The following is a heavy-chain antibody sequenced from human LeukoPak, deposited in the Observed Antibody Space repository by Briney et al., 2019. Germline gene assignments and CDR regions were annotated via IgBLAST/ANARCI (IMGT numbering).Heavy chain of an antibody. CDR2: FIPTLDTE. J-gene: IGHJ6*03. CDR1: GGTFSGYA. Sequence: GSSMKVSCKASGGTFSGYAISWVRQSAGQGLEWMGGFIPTLDTEKKGQKFQGRVTITADEYTTTAYVELRSLTSHDTAVYYCVRGTYQLLRFGPIFYMDVWGTGTTITIS. V-gene: IGHV1-69*01. D-gene: IGHD2-2*01. CDR3: VRGTYQLLRFGPIFYMDV.